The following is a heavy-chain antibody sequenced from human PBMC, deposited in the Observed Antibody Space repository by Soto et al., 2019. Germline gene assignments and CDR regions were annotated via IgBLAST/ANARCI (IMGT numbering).Heavy chain of an antibody. Sequence: SDTLSLTCAVYSGSFSGYYWSWIRQPPGKGLESIGEINHSGSTNYNPSLKSRVTISVDTSKNQFSLKLSSVTAADTAVYYCAIKPHYYDSSGYYRRRPFDPWGQGTLVTVSS. CDR2: INHSGST. J-gene: IGHJ5*02. CDR1: SGSFSGYY. D-gene: IGHD3-22*01. V-gene: IGHV4-34*01. CDR3: AIKPHYYDSSGYYRRRPFDP.